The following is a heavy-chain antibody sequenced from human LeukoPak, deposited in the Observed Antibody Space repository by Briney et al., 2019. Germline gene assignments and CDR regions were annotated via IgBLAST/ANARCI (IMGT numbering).Heavy chain of an antibody. V-gene: IGHV4-59*01. CDR1: GGSISSYY. CDR2: IHYSGST. D-gene: IGHD4-17*01. CDR3: ARESMVYGDYVGGWFDP. Sequence: SETLSLTCTVSGGSISSYYWSWIRQPPGKGLEWIGYIHYSGSTNYNPSLKSRVTISVDTSKDQFSLKLSSVTAADTAVYYCARESMVYGDYVGGWFDPWGQGTLVTVSS. J-gene: IGHJ5*02.